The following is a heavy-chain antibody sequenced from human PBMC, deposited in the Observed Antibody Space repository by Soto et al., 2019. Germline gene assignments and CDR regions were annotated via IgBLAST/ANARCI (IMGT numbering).Heavy chain of an antibody. V-gene: IGHV1-2*02. CDR3: GKGRSGDVGVFY. CDR2: ISPNSGGT. Sequence: QVQLVQPGAEVKKSGASVKVSCKASGYTFTDYYIHWVRQAPGQGPEWMGEISPNSGGTKYAQRFQGRVTMTRDRSITTVYMELSNLSPDDTAVYYCGKGRSGDVGVFYWGQGTLVTVYS. J-gene: IGHJ4*02. CDR1: GYTFTDYY. D-gene: IGHD3-3*01.